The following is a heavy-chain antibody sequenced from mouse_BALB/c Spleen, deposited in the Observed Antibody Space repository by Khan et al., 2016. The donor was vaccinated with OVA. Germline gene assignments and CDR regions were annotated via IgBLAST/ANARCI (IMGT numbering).Heavy chain of an antibody. Sequence: QVQLKESGPGLVAPSQSLSLTCTVSGFSLTSYGVHWVRQPPGKGLEWLGVIWAGGSTNYNSAFMSRLSISKDNSQSQVFLKVNRLQTYDAAMYYCARLEDIWGQGTTLTVSS. J-gene: IGHJ2*01. CDR2: IWAGGST. V-gene: IGHV2-9*02. CDR1: GFSLTSYG. D-gene: IGHD1-3*01. CDR3: ARLEDI.